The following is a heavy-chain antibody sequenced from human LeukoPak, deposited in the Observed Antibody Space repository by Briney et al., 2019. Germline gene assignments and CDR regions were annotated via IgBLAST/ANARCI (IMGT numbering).Heavy chain of an antibody. CDR1: GFTFSDYY. Sequence: PGGSLRLSCAASGFTFSDYYINWIRQAPGKGLEWVSVIYSGGSTFYADSVKGRFTVSRDNSKNTLYLQMNSLRAEDTAVYYCASDSYSPEYFQHWGQGTLVTVSS. CDR2: IYSGGST. V-gene: IGHV3-66*01. CDR3: ASDSYSPEYFQH. J-gene: IGHJ1*01. D-gene: IGHD2-15*01.